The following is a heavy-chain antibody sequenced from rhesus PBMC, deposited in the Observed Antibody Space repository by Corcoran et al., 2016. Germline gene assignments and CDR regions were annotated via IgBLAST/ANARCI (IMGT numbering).Heavy chain of an antibody. CDR1: GFTFSRYW. CDR3: AKDGGYSGSYLALDS. J-gene: IGHJ6*01. D-gene: IGHD3-16*01. CDR2: ISSDGSSS. V-gene: IGHV3-119*01. Sequence: EVQLVESGGGLVQPGGSLRLSCAASGFTFSRYWMYWVRQAPGKGLEWCSRISSDGSSSGYADSVKGRFTISRENAKNSLYLQMNSLRPEDTAVYYCAKDGGYSGSYLALDSWGQGVVVTVSS.